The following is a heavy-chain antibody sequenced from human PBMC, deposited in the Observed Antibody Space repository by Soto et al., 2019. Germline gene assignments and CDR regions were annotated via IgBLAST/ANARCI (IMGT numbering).Heavy chain of an antibody. CDR2: IIPIFGTA. D-gene: IGHD4-17*01. V-gene: IGHV1-69*01. CDR1: GGTFSSYA. CDR3: ARASGGTTVAFGMDV. J-gene: IGHJ6*02. Sequence: QVQLGQSGAEVKKPGSSVKFSCKASGGTFSSYAISWVRQAPGQGLEWMGGIIPIFGTANYAQKFQGRVTITADASTSTAYMALSSLRSEDTAVYDCARASGGTTVAFGMDVWGQGTTVTVSS.